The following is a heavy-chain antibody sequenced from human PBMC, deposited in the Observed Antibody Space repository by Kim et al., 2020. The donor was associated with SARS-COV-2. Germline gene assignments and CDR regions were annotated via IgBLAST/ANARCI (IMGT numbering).Heavy chain of an antibody. J-gene: IGHJ4*02. CDR2: INPNSCGT. D-gene: IGHD3-22*01. V-gene: IGHV1-2*02. Sequence: ASVKVSCKASGYTFTAYYIHWVRQAPGHGREWMGWINPNSCGTQYTQKFQGRVTMTRHTSISTGYMEVSRLRSDDTAVYFCARGKWLFEPLDSCGQVSLPTVSS. CDR1: GYTFTAYY. CDR3: ARGKWLFEPLDS.